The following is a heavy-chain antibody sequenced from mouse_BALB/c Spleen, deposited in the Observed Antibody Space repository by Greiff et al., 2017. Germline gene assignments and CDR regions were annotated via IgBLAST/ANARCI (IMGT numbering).Heavy chain of an antibody. J-gene: IGHJ3*01. CDR3: ASGEITTGFAY. D-gene: IGHD2-4*01. Sequence: EVMLVESGAELVKPGASVKLSCTASGFNIKDTYMHWVKQRPEQGLEWIGRIDPANGNTKYDPKFQGKATITADTSSNTAYLQLSSLTSEDTAVYYCASGEITTGFAYWGQGTLVTVSA. V-gene: IGHV14-3*02. CDR2: IDPANGNT. CDR1: GFNIKDTY.